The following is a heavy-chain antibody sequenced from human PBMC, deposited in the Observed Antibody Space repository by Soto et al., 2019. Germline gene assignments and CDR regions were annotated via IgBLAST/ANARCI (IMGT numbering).Heavy chain of an antibody. D-gene: IGHD3-10*01. CDR1: GFTFSSYW. J-gene: IGHJ4*02. Sequence: PGGSLRLSCAASGFTFSSYWMHWVRQTPGKGLVWVSRINTDGTTINYADSVKGRFTISRDNAKNTLYLQMNNLRAEDTALYYCARAGPYRFDDWGKGSLVPVSS. CDR2: INTDGTTI. CDR3: ARAGPYRFDD. V-gene: IGHV3-74*01.